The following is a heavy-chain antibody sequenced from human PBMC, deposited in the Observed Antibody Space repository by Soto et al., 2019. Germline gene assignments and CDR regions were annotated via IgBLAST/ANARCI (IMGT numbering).Heavy chain of an antibody. J-gene: IGHJ6*02. Sequence: GASVKVSCKASGGTFSSYAISWVRQAPGQGLEWMGGIIPIFGTANYAQKFQGRVTITADESTSTAYMELSSLRSEDTAVYYCARGTLRDFRSGYPYGMDVWGQGTTVTVSS. CDR3: ARGTLRDFRSGYPYGMDV. CDR2: IIPIFGTA. V-gene: IGHV1-69*13. D-gene: IGHD3-3*01. CDR1: GGTFSSYA.